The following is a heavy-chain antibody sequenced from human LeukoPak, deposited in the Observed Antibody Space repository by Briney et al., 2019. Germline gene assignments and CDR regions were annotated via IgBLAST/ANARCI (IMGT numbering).Heavy chain of an antibody. CDR1: GFTFNNFA. CDR3: AKLGLGAFDI. V-gene: IGHV3-23*01. J-gene: IGHJ3*02. D-gene: IGHD7-27*01. CDR2: LSGSGRGT. Sequence: GGSLRLSCVASGFTFNNFAMSWVRQAPGKGLEWVSTLSGSGRGTNYADSVKGRFIISRDNSKKTLSLQMNSLRAEDTAVYYCAKLGLGAFDIWGQGTMVTVSS.